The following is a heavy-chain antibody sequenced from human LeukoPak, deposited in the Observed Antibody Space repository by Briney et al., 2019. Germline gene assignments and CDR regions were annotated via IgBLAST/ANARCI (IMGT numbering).Heavy chain of an antibody. CDR3: ARLSDPYCGGDCYDLDI. CDR2: INPNSGGT. D-gene: IGHD2-21*02. CDR1: GYTFTSYG. J-gene: IGHJ3*02. V-gene: IGHV1-2*02. Sequence: ASVKVSCKASGYTFTSYGINWVRQAPGQGLEWMGWINPNSGGTNYAQKFQGRVTMTRDTSISTAYMELSRLRSDDTAVYYCARLSDPYCGGDCYDLDIWGQGTMVTVSS.